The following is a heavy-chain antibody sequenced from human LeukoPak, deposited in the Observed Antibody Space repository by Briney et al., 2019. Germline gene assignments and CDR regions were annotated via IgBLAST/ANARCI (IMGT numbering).Heavy chain of an antibody. CDR1: GFTFSNYG. CDR2: IWYDGSNE. Sequence: GRSLRLSCAASGFTFSNYGMHWVRQAPGKGLQWVAVIWYDGSNEYYTGSVKGRFTISRDNAHNTLYLQMNSLRAEDTAVYYCARGSQSTWGFFAYWGQGTRVTVSS. J-gene: IGHJ4*02. D-gene: IGHD1-1*01. CDR3: ARGSQSTWGFFAY. V-gene: IGHV3-33*01.